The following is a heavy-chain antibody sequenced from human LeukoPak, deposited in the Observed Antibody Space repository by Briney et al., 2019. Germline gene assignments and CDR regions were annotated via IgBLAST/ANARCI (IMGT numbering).Heavy chain of an antibody. Sequence: SETLSLTCTVSGYSISSGYYWGWIRQPPGKGLEWIGSIHHSGSTYYNPSLKSRVTISVDTSKNQFSLKLSSVTAADTAVYYCARAPYCSGGSCCPGCYGMDVWGQGTTVTVSS. CDR1: GYSISSGYY. CDR3: ARAPYCSGGSCCPGCYGMDV. J-gene: IGHJ6*02. CDR2: IHHSGST. D-gene: IGHD2-15*01. V-gene: IGHV4-38-2*02.